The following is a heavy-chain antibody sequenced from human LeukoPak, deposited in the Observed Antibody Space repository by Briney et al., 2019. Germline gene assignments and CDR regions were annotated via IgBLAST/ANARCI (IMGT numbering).Heavy chain of an antibody. CDR2: ISGSGGST. CDR3: AKYLQLVPYYYYYGMDV. Sequence: GGSLRLSCAASGFTFSSYAMTWVRQAPGKGLEWVSAISGSGGSTYYADSVKGRFTISRDNSKNTLYLQMNSLRAEDTAVYYCAKYLQLVPYYYYYGMDVWGQGTTVTVSS. CDR1: GFTFSSYA. D-gene: IGHD6-13*01. V-gene: IGHV3-23*01. J-gene: IGHJ6*02.